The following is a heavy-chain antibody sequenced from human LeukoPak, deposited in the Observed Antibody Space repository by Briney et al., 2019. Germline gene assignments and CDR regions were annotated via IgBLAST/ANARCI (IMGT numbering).Heavy chain of an antibody. Sequence: PGGSLRLSCAASGFTFSSYEMNWVRQAPGKGLEWISYISSRGSNINYADSVRGRFTISRDNAKNSLYLEMNSLRAEDTAVYYCAGDRVDYGDYIYYYYNYMDVWGKGTTVTISS. V-gene: IGHV3-48*03. D-gene: IGHD4-17*01. CDR1: GFTFSSYE. CDR3: AGDRVDYGDYIYYYYNYMDV. J-gene: IGHJ6*03. CDR2: ISSRGSNI.